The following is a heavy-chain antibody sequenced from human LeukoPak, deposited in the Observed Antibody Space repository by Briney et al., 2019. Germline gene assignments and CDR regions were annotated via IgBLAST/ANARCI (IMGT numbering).Heavy chain of an antibody. V-gene: IGHV3-23*01. CDR2: ISGSGGST. D-gene: IGHD2-2*01. Sequence: GGSLRLSCAASGFTFSSYAMSWVRQAPGKGLEWVSAISGSGGSTYYADSVKGRFTISRDNSKNTLYLQMNSLRAEDTAVYYCAKDSGGDIVVVPATDYWGQGTLVTVSS. CDR1: GFTFSSYA. CDR3: AKDSGGDIVVVPATDY. J-gene: IGHJ4*02.